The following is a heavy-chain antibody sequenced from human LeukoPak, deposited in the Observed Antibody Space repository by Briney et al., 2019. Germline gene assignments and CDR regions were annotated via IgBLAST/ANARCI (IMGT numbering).Heavy chain of an antibody. Sequence: GGSLRLSCVASGFPFSDYYMSWIRQAPGKGLDCVSYISGSGSDIYYADSVKGRFTISRDNAKNSLHLQMNSLRAEDTAVYYCARGFDCSSTSCSCMDVWGQGTTVTVSS. CDR1: GFPFSDYY. CDR2: ISGSGSDI. V-gene: IGHV3-11*01. D-gene: IGHD2-2*01. J-gene: IGHJ6*02. CDR3: ARGFDCSSTSCSCMDV.